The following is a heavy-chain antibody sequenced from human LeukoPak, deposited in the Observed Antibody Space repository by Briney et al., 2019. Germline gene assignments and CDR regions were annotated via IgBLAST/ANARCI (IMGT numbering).Heavy chain of an antibody. V-gene: IGHV4-38-2*01. CDR2: IYYSGVT. CDR3: ARVGGGGDCGGDCHFDY. CDR1: GYSISNGYY. Sequence: SETLSLTCAVSGYSISNGYYWVWIRQPPGKGLEWIGYIYYSGVTNYNPSLKSRVTISVDTSKNQFSLKLSSVTAADTAVYYCARVGGGGDCGGDCHFDYWGQGTLVTVSS. D-gene: IGHD2-21*02. J-gene: IGHJ4*02.